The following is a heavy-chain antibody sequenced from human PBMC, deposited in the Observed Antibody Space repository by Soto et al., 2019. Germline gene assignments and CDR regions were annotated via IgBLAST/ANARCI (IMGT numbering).Heavy chain of an antibody. CDR3: ARGREVWWTAGPLGLHDLDV. Sequence: ASVKVSCKASRYTFISYDLNGVRQATGPGLEWMGGMNPNGGNTGYAQKFQGSITLTRNTSINTAYMELSSLGSEDTAVYYCARGREVWWTAGPLGLHDLDVWGQGTTVTVSS. CDR1: RYTFISYD. J-gene: IGHJ6*02. CDR2: MNPNGGNT. D-gene: IGHD3-16*01. V-gene: IGHV1-8*01.